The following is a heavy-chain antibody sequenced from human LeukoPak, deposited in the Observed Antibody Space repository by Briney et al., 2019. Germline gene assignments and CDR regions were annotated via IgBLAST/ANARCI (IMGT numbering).Heavy chain of an antibody. D-gene: IGHD6-13*01. CDR1: GFTFSSYG. V-gene: IGHV3-33*05. CDR2: ISYDGTNK. J-gene: IGHJ6*02. CDR3: AKDSSSSNYYYGLDV. Sequence: GGSLRLFCAASGFTFSSYGMHWVRQAEGTGLDRMPFISYDGTNKYSADSVKGRFTSSRDNSKNTLYLQMNSLRGDDTGMYFCAKDSSSSNYYYGLDVWGQGTTVTVSS.